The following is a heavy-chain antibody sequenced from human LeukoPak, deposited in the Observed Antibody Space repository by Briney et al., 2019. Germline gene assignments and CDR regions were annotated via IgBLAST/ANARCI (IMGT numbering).Heavy chain of an antibody. V-gene: IGHV3-30*02. D-gene: IGHD6-19*01. Sequence: PGGSLRLSCAASGFTFSSYGMHWVRQAPGKGLEWVAFIRYDGSNKYYADSVRGRFTISRDNSKNTLYLQMNSLRAEDTAVYYCAKGAIAVAGRGAFDIWGQGTMVTVSS. CDR3: AKGAIAVAGRGAFDI. CDR1: GFTFSSYG. J-gene: IGHJ3*02. CDR2: IRYDGSNK.